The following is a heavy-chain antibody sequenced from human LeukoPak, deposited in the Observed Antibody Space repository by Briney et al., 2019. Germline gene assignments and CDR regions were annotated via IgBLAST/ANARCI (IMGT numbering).Heavy chain of an antibody. CDR3: AGVLRGTFYFDY. Sequence: PGGSLRLSCAASGFTLSRYWMSWVRQAPGKGLEWVANIKQDGSEKYYADSVKGRFTIPRDNAKNSLYLQMNSLRVEDTAVYYCAGVLRGTFYFDYWGQGTLVTVSS. J-gene: IGHJ4*02. V-gene: IGHV3-7*01. CDR2: IKQDGSEK. D-gene: IGHD3-16*01. CDR1: GFTLSRYW.